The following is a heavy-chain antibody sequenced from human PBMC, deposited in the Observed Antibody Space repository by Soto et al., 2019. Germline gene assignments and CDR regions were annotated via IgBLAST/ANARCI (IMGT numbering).Heavy chain of an antibody. CDR3: ARGYYGAGDSIYYGLDV. D-gene: IGHD3-10*01. V-gene: IGHV1-2*04. J-gene: IGHJ6*02. Sequence: ASVKVSCKASGYTLTDYYIHWVRQAPGQGLEWMGWINPNSGASKCAQKFRGWVTMTRDTSISTAHMELSRLKSDDTAMYYCARGYYGAGDSIYYGLDVWGQGTTVTVSS. CDR1: GYTLTDYY. CDR2: INPNSGAS.